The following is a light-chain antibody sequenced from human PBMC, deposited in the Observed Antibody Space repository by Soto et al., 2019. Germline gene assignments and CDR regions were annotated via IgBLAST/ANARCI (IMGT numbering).Light chain of an antibody. CDR2: EGS. J-gene: IGLJ1*01. Sequence: QSALTQPASVSGSPGQSITISCSGTSSDVETYNLVSWYQQHPGKAPKLMIYEGSERPSGVSNRFSGSKFGNTASLTISGLHAEDEADYYCCSYAGSLYVFGTGTKLTVL. CDR1: SSDVETYNL. CDR3: CSYAGSLYV. V-gene: IGLV2-23*01.